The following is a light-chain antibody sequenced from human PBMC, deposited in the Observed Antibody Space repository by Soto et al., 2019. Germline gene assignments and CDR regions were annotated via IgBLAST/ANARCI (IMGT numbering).Light chain of an antibody. J-gene: IGKJ1*01. CDR2: AAA. Sequence: DIQMTQSPSSLSASVGDRVTITCRASQSISSYLNWYQQKPGKAPKRLIYAAASFQSGVPSRFSGSGSGTDFTLTISSLQPEDFATYYCQQGYSTPRTFGQGTKVEIK. CDR3: QQGYSTPRT. CDR1: QSISSY. V-gene: IGKV1-39*01.